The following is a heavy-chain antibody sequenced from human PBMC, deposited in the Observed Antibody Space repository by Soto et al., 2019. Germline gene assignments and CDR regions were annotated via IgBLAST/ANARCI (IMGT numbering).Heavy chain of an antibody. CDR3: ARDPISPTATKRDFDY. D-gene: IGHD1-1*01. J-gene: IGHJ4*02. CDR1: GGSISSGGYY. CDR2: IYYIGTT. Sequence: SETLSLTCTVSGGSISSGGYYWSWIRQHPGKGLEWIGYIYYIGTTYYSPSLKSRVTISVDTSKNQFSLKLSSVTAADTAMSYRARDPISPTATKRDFDYWGQGTLVTVSS. V-gene: IGHV4-31*03.